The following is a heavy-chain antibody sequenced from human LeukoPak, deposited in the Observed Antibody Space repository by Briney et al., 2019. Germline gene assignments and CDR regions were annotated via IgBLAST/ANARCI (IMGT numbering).Heavy chain of an antibody. CDR1: GGSISRYY. V-gene: IGHV4-59*01. CDR2: IHYSGST. CDR3: ARDTIVVVPAARGGGWYYYMDV. D-gene: IGHD2-2*01. J-gene: IGHJ6*03. Sequence: PSETLSLTCTVSGGSISRYYWSWIRQPPGKGLEWIGYIHYSGSTSYSPSLKSRVTISVDTSKNQFSLKLSSVTAADTAVYYCARDTIVVVPAARGGGWYYYMDVWGKGTTVTVSS.